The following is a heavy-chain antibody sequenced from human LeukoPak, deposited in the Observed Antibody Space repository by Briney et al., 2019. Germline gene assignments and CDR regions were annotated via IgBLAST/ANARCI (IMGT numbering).Heavy chain of an antibody. CDR1: GFTFSNYE. CDR3: ARDHRGYDSATGLGY. Sequence: GGSLRLSCATSGFTFSNYEMNWVRQAPGKGLERVSYISTTSSTIYYAHSVKGRFTISRDNAKSSLYLQMNSLRAEDTAVYYCARDHRGYDSATGLGYWGQGTLVTVSS. J-gene: IGHJ4*02. CDR2: ISTTSSTI. V-gene: IGHV3-48*03. D-gene: IGHD5-18*01.